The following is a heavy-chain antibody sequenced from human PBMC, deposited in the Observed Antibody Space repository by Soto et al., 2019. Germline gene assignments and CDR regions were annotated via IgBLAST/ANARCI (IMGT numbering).Heavy chain of an antibody. V-gene: IGHV1-8*01. CDR2: MNPNSGNT. D-gene: IGHD4-17*01. Sequence: QVQLVQSGAEVKKPGASVKVSCKASGYTFTSYDINWVRQATGQGLEWMGWMNPNSGNTGYAQKFQGRVTMTRNTSISTAYMQLSSLRSEDTAVYYCARIRRSTVTRGNWFDPWGQGTLVTVSS. CDR1: GYTFTSYD. CDR3: ARIRRSTVTRGNWFDP. J-gene: IGHJ5*02.